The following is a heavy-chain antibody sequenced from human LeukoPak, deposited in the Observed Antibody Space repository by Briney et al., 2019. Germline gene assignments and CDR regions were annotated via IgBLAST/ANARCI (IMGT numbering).Heavy chain of an antibody. J-gene: IGHJ6*03. CDR2: IRYNRNNQ. CDR1: GFTFNNYG. D-gene: IGHD3-10*01. Sequence: GGSLRLSCAASGFTFNNYGMHWVRQASGKGLEWVAFIRYNRNNQYYADSVKGRFTISRDNSKNTLYLQMNSLKGDDTAVYYCAKDSAFYYIDVWGKGTTVIISS. CDR3: AKDSAFYYIDV. V-gene: IGHV3-30*02.